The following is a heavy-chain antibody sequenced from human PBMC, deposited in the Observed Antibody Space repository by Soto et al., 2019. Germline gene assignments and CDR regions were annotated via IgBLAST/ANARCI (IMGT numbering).Heavy chain of an antibody. CDR2: IYRTGST. Sequence: SETLSLTCAVSGGAFTSNNWWTWVRQPPGQGLEWIGEIYRTGSTNYNPSLKSRVTISLDKSENQFSLKVTSLTAADTAVYYCASRDPGTSVDYWGQGTLVTVSS. V-gene: IGHV4-4*02. CDR1: GGAFTSNNW. J-gene: IGHJ4*02. CDR3: ASRDPGTSVDY. D-gene: IGHD1-7*01.